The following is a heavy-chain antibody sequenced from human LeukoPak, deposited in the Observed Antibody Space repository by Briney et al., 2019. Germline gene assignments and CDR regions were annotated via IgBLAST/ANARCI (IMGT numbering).Heavy chain of an antibody. Sequence: PGGSLRLSCAASGFTFSSYAMSWVRQAPGKGLEWVSAISGSGSSTYYADSVKGRFTIPRDNSKNTLYLQMNSLRAEDTAVYYCAKDVAAADYYYYGMDVWGQGTTVTVSS. D-gene: IGHD6-13*01. V-gene: IGHV3-23*01. CDR1: GFTFSSYA. J-gene: IGHJ6*02. CDR2: ISGSGSST. CDR3: AKDVAAADYYYYGMDV.